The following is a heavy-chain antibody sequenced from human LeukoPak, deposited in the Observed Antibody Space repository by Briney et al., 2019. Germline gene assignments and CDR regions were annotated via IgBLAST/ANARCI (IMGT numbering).Heavy chain of an antibody. V-gene: IGHV1-69*04. CDR3: AREPNNYYDSSGYSLWYFDF. CDR1: GGTFSSYA. J-gene: IGHJ4*02. Sequence: GASVKVSCKASGGTFSSYAISWVRQAPGQGLEWMGRIIPTLARTTYAQKFQGRVTIIADKSTSTAYMELSSLRSEDTAMYYCAREPNNYYDSSGYSLWYFDFWGQGTLVTVSS. D-gene: IGHD3-22*01. CDR2: IIPTLART.